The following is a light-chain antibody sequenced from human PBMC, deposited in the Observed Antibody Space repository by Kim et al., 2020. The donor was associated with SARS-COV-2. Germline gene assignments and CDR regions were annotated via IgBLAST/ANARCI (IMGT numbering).Light chain of an antibody. CDR3: HQFVSSPVT. CDR1: HSLSSSY. V-gene: IGKV3-20*01. Sequence: SPGETATLSCRASHSLSSSYLAWYQQKPGQAPRLLIYGESNRATDIPDIFSGTGTGTDFTLTITRLEPEDSAVYYCHQFVSSPVTFGGGTKVDIK. J-gene: IGKJ4*01. CDR2: GES.